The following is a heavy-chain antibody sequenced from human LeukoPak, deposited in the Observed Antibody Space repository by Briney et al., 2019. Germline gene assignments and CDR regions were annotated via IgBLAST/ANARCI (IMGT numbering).Heavy chain of an antibody. CDR2: ISGSGGST. CDR3: AKISHYYDSSGYCPGCDY. J-gene: IGHJ4*02. D-gene: IGHD3-22*01. V-gene: IGHV3-23*01. CDR1: GFTFSSYA. Sequence: PGGSLRLSCAASGFTFSSYAMSWVRQAPGKGLEWVSAISGSGGSTYYADSVKGRFTISRDNSKNTLYLQMNSLRAEDTAVYYCAKISHYYDSSGYCPGCDYWGQGTLVTVSS.